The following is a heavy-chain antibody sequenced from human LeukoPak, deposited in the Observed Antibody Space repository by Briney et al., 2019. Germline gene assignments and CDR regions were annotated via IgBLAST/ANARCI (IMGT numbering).Heavy chain of an antibody. J-gene: IGHJ5*02. CDR3: ARDYSRNYYDNGGLQIKGNWLDP. V-gene: IGHV4-59*01. CDR1: GGSISSYY. Sequence: SETLSLTCTVSGGSISSYYWSWIRQSPGKGLEWIGYIYYSGSTNYNPSLKSRVTISVDTSKNQFSLKLSSVTAADTAVYYCARDYSRNYYDNGGLQIKGNWLDPSGQGTLVTVSS. D-gene: IGHD3-22*01. CDR2: IYYSGST.